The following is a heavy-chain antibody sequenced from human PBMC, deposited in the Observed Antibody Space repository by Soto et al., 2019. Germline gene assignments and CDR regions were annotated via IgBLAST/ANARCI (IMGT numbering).Heavy chain of an antibody. V-gene: IGHV1-18*01. D-gene: IGHD6-13*01. J-gene: IGHJ6*02. CDR2: ISAYNGNT. CDR1: GYTFTSYG. CDR3: ARDLGIAAAGKWDYYHYGMDV. Sequence: ASVKVSCKASGYTFTSYGISWVRQAPGQGLEWMGWISAYNGNTNYAQKLQGRVTMTTDTSTSTAYMELRSLRSDDTAVYYCARDLGIAAAGKWDYYHYGMDVWGQGTTVTVSS.